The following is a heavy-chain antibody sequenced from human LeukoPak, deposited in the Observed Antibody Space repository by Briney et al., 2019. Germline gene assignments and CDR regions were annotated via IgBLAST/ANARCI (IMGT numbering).Heavy chain of an antibody. D-gene: IGHD1-1*01. CDR2: ITGSGGRT. J-gene: IGHJ4*02. V-gene: IGHV3-23*01. Sequence: GGSLRLSCEVSGFTFSTYGMSWVRQAPGKGLEWVSAITGSGGRTYYADSVKGRFTISKNTLYLQMNSLRAEDTAVYYCARITGDWNYFDYWGQGTLVTVSS. CDR1: GFTFSTYG. CDR3: ARITGDWNYFDY.